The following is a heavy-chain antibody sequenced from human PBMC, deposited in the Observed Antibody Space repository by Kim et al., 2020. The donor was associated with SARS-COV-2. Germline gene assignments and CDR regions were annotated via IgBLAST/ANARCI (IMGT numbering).Heavy chain of an antibody. CDR1: GGTFSSYA. J-gene: IGHJ6*02. Sequence: SVKVSCKASGGTFSSYAISWVRQAPGQGLEWMGGIIPIFGTANYAQKFQGRVTITADESTSTAYMELSSLRSEDTAVYYCAREEYSSLYYYYGMDVWGQGTTVTVSS. D-gene: IGHD6-6*01. CDR2: IIPIFGTA. CDR3: AREEYSSLYYYYGMDV. V-gene: IGHV1-69*13.